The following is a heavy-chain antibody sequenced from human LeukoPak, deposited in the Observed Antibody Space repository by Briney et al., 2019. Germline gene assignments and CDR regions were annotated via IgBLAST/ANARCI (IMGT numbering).Heavy chain of an antibody. D-gene: IGHD3-22*01. V-gene: IGHV4-4*07. CDR1: GGSISSYY. Sequence: PSETLSLTCTVSGGSISSYYWSWIRQPAGKGREWIGRIYTSGSTNYNPSLKSRVTMSVDTSKNQFSLKLSSVTAADTAVYYCARSAYYYDSSGYYLDYYYYGMDVWGQGTTVTVSS. J-gene: IGHJ6*02. CDR3: ARSAYYYDSSGYYLDYYYYGMDV. CDR2: IYTSGST.